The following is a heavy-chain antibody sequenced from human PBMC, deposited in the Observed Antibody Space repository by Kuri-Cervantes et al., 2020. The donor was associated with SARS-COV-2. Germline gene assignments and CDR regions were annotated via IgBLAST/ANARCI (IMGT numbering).Heavy chain of an antibody. CDR3: ARLPTVTTPHCHYYYMDV. CDR1: GFTFSSYS. D-gene: IGHD4-11*01. Sequence: GESLKISCAASGFTFSSYSMNWVRQAPGKGLEWVSSISSSSSYIYYADSVKGRFTISRDNAKNSLYLQMNSLRAEDTAVYYCARLPTVTTPHCHYYYMDVWGKGTTVTVSS. CDR2: ISSSSSYI. V-gene: IGHV3-21*01. J-gene: IGHJ6*03.